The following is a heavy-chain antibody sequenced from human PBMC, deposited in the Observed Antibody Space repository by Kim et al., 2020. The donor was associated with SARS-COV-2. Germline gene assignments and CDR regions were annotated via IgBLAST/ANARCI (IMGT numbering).Heavy chain of an antibody. D-gene: IGHD2-21*01. CDR3: ARSAGRYFGTVDSCNV. J-gene: IGHJ3*01. V-gene: IGHV4-31*03. CDR1: GGSITSVGHY. CDR2: IYYSGST. Sequence: SETLSLTCSVSGGSITSVGHYWSWIRQLPGKGLEWIAYIYYSGSTYSHPSLKSRLSISRDTSNNRFSLTLTSVTAADTALYYCARSAGRYFGTVDSCNVWGQGTMVIVSA.